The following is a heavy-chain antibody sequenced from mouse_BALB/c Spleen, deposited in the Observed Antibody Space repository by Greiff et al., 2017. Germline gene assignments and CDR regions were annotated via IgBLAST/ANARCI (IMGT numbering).Heavy chain of an antibody. CDR3: ARDDVVDY. V-gene: IGHV5-9-4*01. CDR2: ISSGGSYT. J-gene: IGHJ2*01. CDR1: GFTFSSYA. Sequence: DVQLVESGGGLVKPGGSLKLSCAASGFTFSSYAMSWVRQSPEKRLEWVAEISSGGSYTYYPDTVTGRFTISRDKAKNTLYLEMSSLRSEDTARYYCARDDVVDYWGQGTTLTVSA.